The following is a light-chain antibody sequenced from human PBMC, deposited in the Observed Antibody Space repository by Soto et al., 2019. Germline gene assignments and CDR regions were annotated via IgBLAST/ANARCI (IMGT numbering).Light chain of an antibody. CDR3: QQRGKWPVT. Sequence: EIVLTQSPATLSLSPGERATLSCRASQSVGSYFAWYQQKPGQAPRLLIYDASNTATGIPARSSGSGSGTDFTLTISSLEPDDFEVYYCQQRGKWPVTFGQGTRVDIK. CDR1: QSVGSY. J-gene: IGKJ1*01. V-gene: IGKV3-11*01. CDR2: DAS.